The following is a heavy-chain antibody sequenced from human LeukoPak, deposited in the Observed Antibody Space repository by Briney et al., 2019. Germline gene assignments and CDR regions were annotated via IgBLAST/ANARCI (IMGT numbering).Heavy chain of an antibody. V-gene: IGHV1-69*13. CDR2: IIPIFGTA. D-gene: IGHD5-18*01. J-gene: IGHJ4*02. CDR1: GGTFSSYA. Sequence: ASVNVSCKASGGTFSSYAISWVRQAPGQGLEWMGGIIPIFGTANYAQKFQGRVTITADESTSTAYMELSSLRSEDTAVYYCARGDTAMGHFDYWGQGTLVTVSS. CDR3: ARGDTAMGHFDY.